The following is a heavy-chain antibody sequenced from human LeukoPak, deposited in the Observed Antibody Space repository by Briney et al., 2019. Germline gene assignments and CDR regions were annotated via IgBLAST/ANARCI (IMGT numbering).Heavy chain of an antibody. V-gene: IGHV4-31*03. CDR3: ARVEVTPGYFDY. J-gene: IGHJ4*02. D-gene: IGHD4-23*01. Sequence: PSQTLSHTCTVSGGSISSGGYYWSWIRQHPGKGLEWIGYIYYSGSTYYNPSLKSRVTISVDTSKNQFSLKLSSVTAADTAVYYCARVEVTPGYFDYWGQGTLVTVSS. CDR1: GGSISSGGYY. CDR2: IYYSGST.